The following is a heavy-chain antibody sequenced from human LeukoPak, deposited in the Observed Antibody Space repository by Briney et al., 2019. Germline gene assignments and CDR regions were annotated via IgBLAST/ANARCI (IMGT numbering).Heavy chain of an antibody. J-gene: IGHJ4*02. V-gene: IGHV3-30*04. Sequence: GRSLRLSCAASGFTFSSYAMHWVRQAPGKGLEWVAIISNDGSRKYYAHSVEGRFTISRDNSKNTLYLQMDSLRAEDTAVYYCARDRAWNYFDYWGQGTLVTVPS. CDR2: ISNDGSRK. D-gene: IGHD3-3*01. CDR1: GFTFSSYA. CDR3: ARDRAWNYFDY.